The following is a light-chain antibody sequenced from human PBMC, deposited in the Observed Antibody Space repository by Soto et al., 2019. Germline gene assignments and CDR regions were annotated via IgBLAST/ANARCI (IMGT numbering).Light chain of an antibody. CDR1: QSVSSNY. Sequence: ESVLTQSPGTLSLSPGERATLSCRASQSVSSNYLAWYQQKPGQAPRLLIYGASTRATGIPDRFSGSGSGTDFTLTISRLEPEDYAVYYCQQYGHSLWTFGQGTKVDIK. J-gene: IGKJ1*01. CDR3: QQYGHSLWT. CDR2: GAS. V-gene: IGKV3-20*01.